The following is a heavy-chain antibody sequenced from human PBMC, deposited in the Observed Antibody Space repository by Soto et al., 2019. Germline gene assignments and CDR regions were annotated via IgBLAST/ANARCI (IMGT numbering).Heavy chain of an antibody. CDR1: GGSISSYY. Sequence: QVQLQESGPGLVKPSETLSLTCTVSGGSISSYYWSWIRQPPGKGLEWIGYIYYSGGTNYNPSLKSRFTISVDSSKNHFSLKLSSLTAADTAVYYCERLYGGNRDYWGQGTLVTVSS. J-gene: IGHJ4*02. V-gene: IGHV4-59*08. CDR2: IYYSGGT. D-gene: IGHD5-12*01. CDR3: ERLYGGNRDY.